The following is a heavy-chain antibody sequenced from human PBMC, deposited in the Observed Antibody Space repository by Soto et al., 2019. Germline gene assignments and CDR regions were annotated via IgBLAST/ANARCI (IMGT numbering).Heavy chain of an antibody. CDR1: GGSIRSGGYF. CDR3: ARFAKEENPKLESPYACDF. Sequence: VQLQESGPGRVKPSQTLSLTCTVSGGSIRSGGYFWSWVRQQPGKGMAWVGPIYYRGGTSYNPSLESRVAMSVDTSKNEFTLKVNSVTAADTAMYYFARFAKEENPKLESPYACDFWGRGTLVTVSS. J-gene: IGHJ4*02. D-gene: IGHD6-6*01. V-gene: IGHV4-31*03. CDR2: IYYRGGT.